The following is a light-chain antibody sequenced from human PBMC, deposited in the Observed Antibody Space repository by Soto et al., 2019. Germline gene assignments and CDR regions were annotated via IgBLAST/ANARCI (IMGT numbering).Light chain of an antibody. V-gene: IGKV3-11*01. J-gene: IGKJ4*01. CDR2: EAS. CDR1: QSVGSY. CDR3: QQRSNWPLT. Sequence: ESVLIECRVTLSMSPGERATLSCRASQSVGSYLAWYQQKPGQAPRLLIYEASNRASGIPARFSGSGSGTDFTLTISSLEPEDFAVYYCQQRSNWPLTFGGGTKVDIK.